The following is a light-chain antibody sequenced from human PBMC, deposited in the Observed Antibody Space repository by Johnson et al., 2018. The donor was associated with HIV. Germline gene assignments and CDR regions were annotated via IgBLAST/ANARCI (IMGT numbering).Light chain of an antibody. CDR3: ATWDSSLSGYV. J-gene: IGLJ1*01. CDR1: SSNIGNNY. CDR2: DNN. Sequence: QSVLTQPPSVSAAPGQKVTISCSGSSSNIGNNYVSWYQQLPGTAPKLLIYDNNKRPSGIPDRFSGSKSGTSATLVITGLQTGDEADYHCATWDSSLSGYVFGTGTKVSVL. V-gene: IGLV1-51*01.